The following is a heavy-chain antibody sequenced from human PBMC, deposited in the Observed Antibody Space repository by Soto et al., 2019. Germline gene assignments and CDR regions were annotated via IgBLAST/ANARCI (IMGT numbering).Heavy chain of an antibody. V-gene: IGHV3-23*01. CDR3: ANDRPRRTSGYFFGY. CDR1: GFTFSTYA. CDR2: VSASGLNT. Sequence: EVQLLESGGTLVQPGGSLTLSCAASGFTFSTYAMAWVRQAPGKGLEWVSGVSASGLNTDYADPVKGRFYISRDNSKNTVWLHMNTLRAEDTALYNCANDRPRRTSGYFFGYWRQGTPVIVSS. D-gene: IGHD1-1*01. J-gene: IGHJ4*02.